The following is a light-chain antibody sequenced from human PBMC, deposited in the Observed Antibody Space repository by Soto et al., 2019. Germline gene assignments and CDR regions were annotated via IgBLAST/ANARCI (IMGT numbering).Light chain of an antibody. CDR1: QSVSSSY. J-gene: IGKJ5*01. Sequence: EIVLTQSPGTLSLSPGERVTLSCRASQSVSSSYLAWYQQQPGQAPRLLIYGASSRATGIPDRFSSSGSGTDFILTISSLEPEDFAVYYCQQHGSTLSLTFGQGTRLEIK. CDR2: GAS. V-gene: IGKV3-20*01. CDR3: QQHGSTLSLT.